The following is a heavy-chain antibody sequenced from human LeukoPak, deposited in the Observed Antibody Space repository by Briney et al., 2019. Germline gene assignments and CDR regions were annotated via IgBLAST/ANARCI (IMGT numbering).Heavy chain of an antibody. V-gene: IGHV3-23*01. CDR3: AKPTIFGSTFSFDY. Sequence: GGSLRLSCAASGFMFSRTAMTWVRQAPGKGLEWISTISGSSITTYYADSVRGRFTISRDNSKNTLYLQMNSLRAEDTAVYYCAKPTIFGSTFSFDYWGPGSLVTVSS. CDR2: ISGSSITT. D-gene: IGHD3-3*01. CDR1: GFMFSRTA. J-gene: IGHJ4*02.